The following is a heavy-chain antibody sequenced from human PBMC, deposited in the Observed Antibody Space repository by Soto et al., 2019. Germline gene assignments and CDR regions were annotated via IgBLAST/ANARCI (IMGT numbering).Heavy chain of an antibody. V-gene: IGHV3-23*01. CDR1: GFTFRSYA. J-gene: IGHJ5*02. CDR2: ISGSGGST. Sequence: PGGSLGLSCAASGFTFRSYAMSWVRQAPGKGLEWVSAISGSGGSTYYADSVKGRFTISRDNSKNTLYLQMNSLRAEDTAVYYCAKAPIYAPLNNWFDPWGQGTLVTVSS. D-gene: IGHD2-2*01. CDR3: AKAPIYAPLNNWFDP.